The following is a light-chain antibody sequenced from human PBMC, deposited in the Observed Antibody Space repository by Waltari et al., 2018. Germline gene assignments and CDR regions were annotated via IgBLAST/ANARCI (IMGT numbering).Light chain of an antibody. J-gene: IGKJ1*01. V-gene: IGKV3-20*01. CDR1: QSVSSSY. CDR2: GAS. Sequence: EIVLTQSPGTLSLSPGERATLSCRASQSVSSSYLAWYQQKPGQAPRLLICGASSRATGIPDRFSGSGSGTDFTLTISRLEPEDFAVYYCQQYGSSRWTFGQGTKVEIK. CDR3: QQYGSSRWT.